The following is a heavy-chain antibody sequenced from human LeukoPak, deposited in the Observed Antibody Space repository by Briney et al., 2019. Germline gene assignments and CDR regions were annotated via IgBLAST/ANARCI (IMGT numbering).Heavy chain of an antibody. Sequence: ASVKVSCKASGYTFTSYDINWVRQAAGQGLEWMGWMNPNSGNTGYAQKFQGRVTITRNTSISTAYMELSSLRSEDTAVYYCAILGYCSSTSCYYAFDIWGQGTMVTVSS. J-gene: IGHJ3*02. CDR3: AILGYCSSTSCYYAFDI. CDR2: MNPNSGNT. CDR1: GYTFTSYD. V-gene: IGHV1-8*03. D-gene: IGHD2-2*01.